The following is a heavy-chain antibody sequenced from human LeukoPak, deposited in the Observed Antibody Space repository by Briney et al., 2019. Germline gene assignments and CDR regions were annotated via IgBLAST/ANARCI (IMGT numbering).Heavy chain of an antibody. Sequence: GGSLRLSCAASGFTFSSSAMNWVRQAPGKGLEWVSAISGSGGSTYYADSVKGRFTISRDNSKNTLYLQMNSLRAEDTAVYYCARDVYSYGYPFDYWGQGTLVTVSS. J-gene: IGHJ4*02. D-gene: IGHD5-18*01. V-gene: IGHV3-23*01. CDR1: GFTFSSSA. CDR3: ARDVYSYGYPFDY. CDR2: ISGSGGST.